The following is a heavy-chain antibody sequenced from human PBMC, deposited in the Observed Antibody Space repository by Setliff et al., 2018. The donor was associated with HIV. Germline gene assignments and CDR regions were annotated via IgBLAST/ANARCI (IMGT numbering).Heavy chain of an antibody. CDR3: ATDPRRLSY. D-gene: IGHD2-21*01. J-gene: IGHJ4*02. V-gene: IGHV3-48*04. Sequence: PGGSLRLSCAASGFTFSSYSMNWVRQAPGKGLEWVSYISSSRSTIYYADSVKGRFTISRDNAKNSLYLQMNSLRAEDTAVYYCATDPRRLSYWGQGTLVTVSS. CDR1: GFTFSSYS. CDR2: ISSSRSTI.